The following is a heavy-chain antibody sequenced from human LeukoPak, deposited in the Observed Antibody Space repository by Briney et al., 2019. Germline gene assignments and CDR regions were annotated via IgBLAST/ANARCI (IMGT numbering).Heavy chain of an antibody. CDR3: ARDSAVAGDY. Sequence: GGSLRLSCAASGFTFSSYEMNWLRQAPGKGLEWVSYISSSGSTIYYADSVKGRFTISRDNAKNSLYLQMNSLRAEDTAVYYCARDSAVAGDYWGQGTLVTVSS. CDR2: ISSSGSTI. V-gene: IGHV3-48*03. CDR1: GFTFSSYE. J-gene: IGHJ4*02. D-gene: IGHD6-19*01.